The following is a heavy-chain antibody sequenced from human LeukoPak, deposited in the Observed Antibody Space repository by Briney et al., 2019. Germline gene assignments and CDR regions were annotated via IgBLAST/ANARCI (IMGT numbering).Heavy chain of an antibody. CDR1: GFTFSSYS. J-gene: IGHJ6*02. D-gene: IGHD3-16*01. CDR2: ISSSSSYI. V-gene: IGHV3-21*01. CDR3: ARDMNYYGMDV. Sequence: GGSLRLSCAASGFTFSSYSMNWVRQAPGKGLEWVSSISSSSSYIYYVDSVKGRFTISRDNAKNSLYLQMNSLRAEDTAVYYCARDMNYYGMDVWGQGTTVTVSS.